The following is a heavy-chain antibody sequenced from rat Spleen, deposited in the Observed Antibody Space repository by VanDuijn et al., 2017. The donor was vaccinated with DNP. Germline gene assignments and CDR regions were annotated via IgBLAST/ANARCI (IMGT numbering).Heavy chain of an antibody. CDR3: VRWNRGHFDY. V-gene: IGHV5-22*01. CDR2: IGSDAYAP. D-gene: IGHD1-5*01. Sequence: EVQLVESGGGLVQPGRSPKLSCAASVFTFSAYYMAWVRPAPAKGLEWVAYIGSDAYAPYYGDSVNGRFTISRDNAKSTLYLQMNSLRSEDMATYYCVRWNRGHFDYWGQGVMVTVSS. J-gene: IGHJ2*01. CDR1: VFTFSAYY.